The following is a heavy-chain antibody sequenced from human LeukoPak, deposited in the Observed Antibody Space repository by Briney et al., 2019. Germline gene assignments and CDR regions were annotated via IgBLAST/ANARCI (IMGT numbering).Heavy chain of an antibody. CDR2: VYCTGST. V-gene: IGHV4-39*02. CDR1: GGSISSYY. D-gene: IGHD3-10*01. Sequence: SETLSLTCTVSGGSISSYYWGWIRQPPGKGLEWVGSVYCTGSTFYNPSLKSRVTTSVDTSKNHFSLNLSSVTAADTAVYYCARHRGRYYDSGSYYYFDYWGQGTLVTVSS. CDR3: ARHRGRYYDSGSYYYFDY. J-gene: IGHJ4*02.